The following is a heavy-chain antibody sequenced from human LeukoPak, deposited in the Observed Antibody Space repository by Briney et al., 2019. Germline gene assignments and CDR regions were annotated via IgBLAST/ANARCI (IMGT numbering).Heavy chain of an antibody. V-gene: IGHV3-30*03. D-gene: IGHD6-19*01. CDR1: GFTFSSYS. CDR2: ISYDGSNK. J-gene: IGHJ4*02. Sequence: GGSLRLSCAASGFTFSSYSMNWVRQAPGKGLEWVAVISYDGSNKYYADSVKGRFTISRDNSKNTLYLQMNSLRAEDTAVYYCARSVAGYYYFDYWGQGTLVTVSS. CDR3: ARSVAGYYYFDY.